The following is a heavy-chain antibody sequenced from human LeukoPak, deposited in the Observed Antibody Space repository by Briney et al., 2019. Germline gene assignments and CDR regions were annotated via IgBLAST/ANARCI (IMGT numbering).Heavy chain of an antibody. D-gene: IGHD6-19*01. CDR3: AKDRAGASDNAFDI. V-gene: IGHV3-30-3*01. J-gene: IGHJ3*02. CDR2: ISYDGSNK. CDR1: GFTFSSYA. Sequence: GGSLRLSCAASGFTFSSYAMHWVRQAPGKGLEWVAVISYDGSNKYYVDSVKGRFTISRDNSKNTLYLQMNSLRAEDTAVYYCAKDRAGASDNAFDIWGQGTMVTVS.